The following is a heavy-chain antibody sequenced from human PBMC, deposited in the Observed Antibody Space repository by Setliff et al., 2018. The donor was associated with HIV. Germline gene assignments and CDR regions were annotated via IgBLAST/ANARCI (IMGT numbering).Heavy chain of an antibody. Sequence: SETLSLTCTVSGVSISSTNSYWGWIRQPPGKGLEWIGNVVYTGHTYYNPVLKSRLTMSIDKSKNQVSLELSSVTAADTAVYYCGRTMTYYYLCMDVWGNGTTGTVSS. CDR1: GVSISSTNSY. CDR2: VVYTGHT. CDR3: GRTMTYYYLCMDV. V-gene: IGHV4-39*07. J-gene: IGHJ6*03.